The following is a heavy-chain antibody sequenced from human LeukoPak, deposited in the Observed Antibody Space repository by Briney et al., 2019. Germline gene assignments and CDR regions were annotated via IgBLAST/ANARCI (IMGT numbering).Heavy chain of an antibody. CDR1: GYTFTGYY. CDR2: INPNSGGT. Sequence: ASVKVSCRASGYTFTGYYMHWVRQAPGQGLEGMGRINPNSGGTNYAQKFQGRVTMTRDTSISTAYMELSRLRSDDTAVYYCARADAPRGMGPQRGGNLDPWGQGTLVTVSS. V-gene: IGHV1-2*06. CDR3: ARADAPRGMGPQRGGNLDP. J-gene: IGHJ5*02. D-gene: IGHD2-15*01.